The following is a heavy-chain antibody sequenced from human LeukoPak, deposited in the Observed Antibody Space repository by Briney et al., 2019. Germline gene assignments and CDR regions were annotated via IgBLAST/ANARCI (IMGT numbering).Heavy chain of an antibody. V-gene: IGHV4-34*01. Sequence: SETLSLTCAVYGGSFSGYYWSWIRQPPGKGLEWIGEINHSGSTNYNPSLKSRVTISVDTSKNQFSLKLSSVTAADTAVYYCAGEGWEQTGYHFYYMDVWGKGTTVTVSS. CDR1: GGSFSGYY. CDR2: INHSGST. D-gene: IGHD1-26*01. CDR3: AGEGWEQTGYHFYYMDV. J-gene: IGHJ6*03.